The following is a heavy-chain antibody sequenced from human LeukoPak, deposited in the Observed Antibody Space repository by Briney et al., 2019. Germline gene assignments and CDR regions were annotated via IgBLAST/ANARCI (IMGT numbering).Heavy chain of an antibody. Sequence: GGSLRLSCAASGFTFSSYSMNWVRQAPGKGLEWVSSISSSSSYIYYADSVKGRFTISRDNAKNSLYLQMNSLRAEDTAVYYCARGGGSYYPLDYWGQGTLVTVSS. D-gene: IGHD1-26*01. CDR2: ISSSSSYI. CDR3: ARGGGSYYPLDY. J-gene: IGHJ4*02. V-gene: IGHV3-21*01. CDR1: GFTFSSYS.